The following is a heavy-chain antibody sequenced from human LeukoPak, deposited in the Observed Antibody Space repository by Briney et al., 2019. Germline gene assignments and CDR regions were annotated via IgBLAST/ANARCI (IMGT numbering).Heavy chain of an antibody. CDR3: ASDRVFYGLDV. V-gene: IGHV3-21*01. J-gene: IGHJ6*02. Sequence: GGSLRLSCAASGFTFSSYSMTWVRQAPGKGLEWVSSISSSSSYIYYADSVKGRFTISRDNARNTLYLQMNSLRPEDTAIYYCASDRVFYGLDVWGQGTTVTVSS. CDR1: GFTFSSYS. CDR2: ISSSSSYI.